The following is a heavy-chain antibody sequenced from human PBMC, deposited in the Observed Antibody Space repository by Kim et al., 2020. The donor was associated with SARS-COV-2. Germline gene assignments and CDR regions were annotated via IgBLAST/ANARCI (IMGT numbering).Heavy chain of an antibody. J-gene: IGHJ4*02. V-gene: IGHV1-18*01. D-gene: IGHD1-20*01. Sequence: ASVKVSCKTFGYTFTSFGLSWVRQAPGQGLEWMGWVSPYNRDTKFSQKVQGRVTMTTDRSTTTAYMELRSLTSDDTAIYYCVRERGDYNWEEPADYWGQGTLVTVAS. CDR3: VRERGDYNWEEPADY. CDR2: VSPYNRDT. CDR1: GYTFTSFG.